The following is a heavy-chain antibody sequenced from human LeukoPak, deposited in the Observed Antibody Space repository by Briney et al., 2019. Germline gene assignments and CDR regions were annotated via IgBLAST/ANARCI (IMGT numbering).Heavy chain of an antibody. J-gene: IGHJ3*02. CDR2: IRSKAYGGTT. Sequence: GGSLRLSCTASGFTFGDYAMSWVRQAPGKGLEWVGFIRSKAYGGTTEYAASVKGRFTISRDDSKSIAYLQMNSLKTEDTAVYYCTRGPNRGYSGYGVFGIWGQGTMVTVSS. CDR1: GFTFGDYA. V-gene: IGHV3-49*04. CDR3: TRGPNRGYSGYGVFGI. D-gene: IGHD5-12*01.